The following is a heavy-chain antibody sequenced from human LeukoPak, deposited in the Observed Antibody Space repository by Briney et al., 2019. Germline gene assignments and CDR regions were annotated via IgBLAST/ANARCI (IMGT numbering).Heavy chain of an antibody. CDR2: ISHGGST. CDR1: GGSFSGYY. CDR3: ARADTVYDALKNYYYCIDV. J-gene: IGHJ6*03. D-gene: IGHD5/OR15-5a*01. Sequence: SETLSLTCAVYGGSFSGYYWTWIRQPPGKGLKWTGEISHGGSTKYNPSLTSRVTILVDTSKNQFSLNLSSVTAADTALYYCARADTVYDALKNYYYCIDVWGKGTTVTVSS. V-gene: IGHV4-34*01.